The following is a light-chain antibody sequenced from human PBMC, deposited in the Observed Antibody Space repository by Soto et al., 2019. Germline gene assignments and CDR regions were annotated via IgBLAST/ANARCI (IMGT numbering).Light chain of an antibody. CDR1: SNDVGGYNL. CDR3: CSFAGGATFV. V-gene: IGLV2-23*03. CDR2: EGN. Sequence: QSVLTQPASVSGSPGQSITISCTGTSNDVGGYNLVSWYQQHPGKVPKLIIYEGNKRPSGVSDRLSGSKSGNTASLTISALQAEDESDYSCCSFAGGATFVFGGGTKLTVL. J-gene: IGLJ2*01.